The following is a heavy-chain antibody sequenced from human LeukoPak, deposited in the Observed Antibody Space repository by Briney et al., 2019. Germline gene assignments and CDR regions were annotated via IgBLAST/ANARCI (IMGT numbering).Heavy chain of an antibody. J-gene: IGHJ4*02. CDR2: IYSGGST. CDR3: ARAEWFGELLVDY. CDR1: GFTVSSNY. V-gene: IGHV3-53*01. D-gene: IGHD3-10*01. Sequence: GGSLRLSCAASGFTVSSNYMSWVRQASGKGLEWVSVIYSGGSTYYADSVKGRFTISRDNSKNTLYLQMNSLRAEDTAVYYCARAEWFGELLVDYWGQGTLVTVSS.